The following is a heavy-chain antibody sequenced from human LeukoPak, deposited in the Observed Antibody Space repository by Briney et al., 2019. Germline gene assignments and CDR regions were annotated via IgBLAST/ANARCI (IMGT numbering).Heavy chain of an antibody. D-gene: IGHD3-16*01. V-gene: IGHV1-2*06. CDR1: GYTFTVYF. J-gene: IGHJ4*02. Sequence: RASVTVSCKASGYTFTVYFMHWVRQAPGQGLEWMGLMNPDNGGTHYAQTFQGRVTMTRDSSINTAYMELSRLTSDDTAVYYCATLGGHSLAAQNGYRGQGTLVTVSS. CDR2: MNPDNGGT. CDR3: ATLGGHSLAAQNGY.